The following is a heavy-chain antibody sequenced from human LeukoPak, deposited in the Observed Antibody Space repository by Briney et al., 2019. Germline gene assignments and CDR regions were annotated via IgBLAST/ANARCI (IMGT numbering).Heavy chain of an antibody. V-gene: IGHV3-52*01. J-gene: IGHJ3*02. CDR2: INCDGSEK. CDR3: VRGVGSSTSCYVRAFDI. Sequence: GGSLRLSCAASGFTFSNSWMHWVCQAPEKGLEWVADINCDGSEKCYVDSVKGRLNISRDNAKNSLYLQVNSLRAEDMTVYYCVRGVGSSTSCYVRAFDIWGQGTMVTVSS. CDR1: GFTFSNSW. D-gene: IGHD2-2*01.